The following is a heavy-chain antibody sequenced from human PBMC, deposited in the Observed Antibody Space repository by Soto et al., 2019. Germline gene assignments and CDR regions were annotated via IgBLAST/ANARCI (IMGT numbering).Heavy chain of an antibody. CDR3: VRNGYAYLEY. D-gene: IGHD3-3*01. J-gene: IGHJ4*02. Sequence: QVHLQESGPGLVKPSGTLSLSCAVSGGSISSDHWWSWVRQSPGKGLEWIGEIYHSGSASYNSALQSRVTISTDISKNQFSLKLTSVTAADTAVYYCVRNGYAYLEYWGQGTLVTVSS. CDR2: IYHSGSA. CDR1: GGSISSDHW. V-gene: IGHV4-4*02.